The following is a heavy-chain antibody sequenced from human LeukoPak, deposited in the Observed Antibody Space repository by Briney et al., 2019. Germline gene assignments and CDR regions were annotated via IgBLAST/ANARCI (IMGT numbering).Heavy chain of an antibody. CDR3: ARLSHYDSSGRGDFDL. Sequence: PGGSLRLSCAASGFTFSSYSMNWVRQAPGKGLEWVSSISSSSSYIYYADSVKGRFTISRDNAKNSLYLQMNSMRAEDTAVYYCARLSHYDSSGRGDFDLWGRGTLVTVSS. V-gene: IGHV3-21*01. CDR1: GFTFSSYS. J-gene: IGHJ2*01. D-gene: IGHD3-22*01. CDR2: ISSSSSYI.